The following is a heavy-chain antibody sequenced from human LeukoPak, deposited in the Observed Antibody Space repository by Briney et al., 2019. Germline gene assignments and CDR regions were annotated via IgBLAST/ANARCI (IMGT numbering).Heavy chain of an antibody. CDR3: ARGMATISGGNY. CDR2: ISRSGSVV. J-gene: IGHJ4*02. Sequence: QPGGSLGLSCAASGFTFSSYEMNWVRQAPGKGLEWVSYISRSGSVVYYADSVKGRFIISRDNAKNSLYLQMNSLRAEDTAVYYCARGMATISGGNYWGQGTLVTVSS. V-gene: IGHV3-48*03. CDR1: GFTFSSYE. D-gene: IGHD5-24*01.